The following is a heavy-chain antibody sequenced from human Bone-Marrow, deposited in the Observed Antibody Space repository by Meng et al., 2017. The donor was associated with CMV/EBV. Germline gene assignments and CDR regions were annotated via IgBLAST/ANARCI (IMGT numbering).Heavy chain of an antibody. Sequence: ASVKVSCKASGYTFTGYYMHWVRQAPGQGLEWMGWINPNSGGTNYAQKFQGRVTMTRDTSISTAYMELSRLRSDDTAVYYCARVESSTSCLDYWGQGTLVTVSS. V-gene: IGHV1-2*02. CDR3: ARVESSTSCLDY. D-gene: IGHD2-2*01. CDR1: GYTFTGYY. CDR2: INPNSGGT. J-gene: IGHJ4*02.